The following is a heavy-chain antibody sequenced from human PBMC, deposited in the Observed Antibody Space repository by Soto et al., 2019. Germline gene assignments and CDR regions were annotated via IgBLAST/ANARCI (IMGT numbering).Heavy chain of an antibody. CDR2: ISGSSTYR. J-gene: IGHJ4*02. Sequence: GGSLRLSCATSGFTFSSYSMNWVRQAPGKGLEWVSCISGSSTYRQYADSVKGRFTISRDNAKNSLYLQMSSLRAEDTAVYYCARAMDYGDSWGQGTLVTVSS. CDR1: GFTFSSYS. V-gene: IGHV3-21*01. CDR3: ARAMDYGDS.